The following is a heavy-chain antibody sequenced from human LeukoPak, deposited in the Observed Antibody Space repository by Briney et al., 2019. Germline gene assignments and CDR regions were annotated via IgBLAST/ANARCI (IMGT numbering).Heavy chain of an antibody. CDR1: GGSLRGYY. CDR2: VYHSGST. V-gene: IGHV4-34*01. CDR3: ARASDKWLVPRRGFDY. J-gene: IGHJ4*02. D-gene: IGHD6-19*01. Sequence: SETLSLTCAVFGGSLRGYYWSWIRQPPGKGLEWIGEVYHSGSTNYNPSLKSRVSISVDTSKNQFSLKLSSVIAADTAVYYCARASDKWLVPRRGFDYWGQGTLVTVSS.